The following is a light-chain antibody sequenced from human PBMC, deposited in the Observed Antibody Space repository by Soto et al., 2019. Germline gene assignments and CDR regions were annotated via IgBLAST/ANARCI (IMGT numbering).Light chain of an antibody. Sequence: VMTQSPATLAVSPGGRVTLSCRASQSVGTNLAWYQQKPGQPPRLLIYGASTRDTGVPSRFSGSGSGTEFTLPITSLQSDDFAVYYCEQYNNWPLWTFGQGTKVEIK. CDR1: QSVGTN. CDR2: GAS. J-gene: IGKJ1*01. CDR3: EQYNNWPLWT. V-gene: IGKV3D-15*01.